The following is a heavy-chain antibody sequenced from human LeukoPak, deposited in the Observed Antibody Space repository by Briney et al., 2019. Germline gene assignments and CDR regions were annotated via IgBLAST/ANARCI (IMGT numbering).Heavy chain of an antibody. CDR3: ARGIIVGATWGENYNCFDP. J-gene: IGHJ5*02. Sequence: PSETLSLTCAVYGGSFSGHYWSWIRQSPGKGLEWIGEINHSGSTNYNPSLKSRVTISVDTSKNQFSLKLSSVTAADTAVYYCARGIIVGATWGENYNCFDPWGQGTLVTVSS. CDR1: GGSFSGHY. CDR2: INHSGST. D-gene: IGHD1-26*01. V-gene: IGHV4-34*01.